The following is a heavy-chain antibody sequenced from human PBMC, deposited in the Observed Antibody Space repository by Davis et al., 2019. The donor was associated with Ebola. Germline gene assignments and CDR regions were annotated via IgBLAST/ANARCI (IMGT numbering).Heavy chain of an antibody. Sequence: AASVKVSCKASGYTFTGYYMHWVRQAPGQGLEWMGWINPNSGGTNYAQKFQGWVTMTRDTSISTAYMELSRLRSDDTAVYYCARDSGDILTGYPYWYFDLWGRGTLFTVSS. CDR3: ARDSGDILTGYPYWYFDL. CDR2: INPNSGGT. CDR1: GYTFTGYY. J-gene: IGHJ2*01. D-gene: IGHD3-9*01. V-gene: IGHV1-2*04.